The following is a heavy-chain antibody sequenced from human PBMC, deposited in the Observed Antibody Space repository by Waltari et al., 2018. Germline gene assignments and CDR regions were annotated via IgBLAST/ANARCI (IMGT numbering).Heavy chain of an antibody. CDR1: GFPCSCFA. D-gene: IGHD3-10*01. J-gene: IGHJ4*02. V-gene: IGHV3-48*03. Sequence: EVQLVESGGGLVQTGGSLRLSCAAFGFPCSCFALNWVRPAPGKGLEWVSYISSGGSNIFYAESVKGRFTISRDNAKNSLYLQMNSLRVEDTAVYYCTRERSVTGKGNLDYWGQGTLVTVSS. CDR3: TRERSVTGKGNLDY. CDR2: ISSGGSNI.